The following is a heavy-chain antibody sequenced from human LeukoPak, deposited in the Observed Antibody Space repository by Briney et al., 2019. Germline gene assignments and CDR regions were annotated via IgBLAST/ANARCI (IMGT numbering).Heavy chain of an antibody. J-gene: IGHJ5*02. CDR1: GFTFSSYG. D-gene: IGHD4-23*01. V-gene: IGHV3-74*01. CDR3: ARARGYGGNFLS. Sequence: GGSLRLSCAASGFTFSSYGMHWVRQAPGKGLVWVSRINSDGSSTSYADSVKGRFTISRDNAKNTLYLQMNSLRAEDTAVYYCARARGYGGNFLSWGQGTLVTVSS. CDR2: INSDGSST.